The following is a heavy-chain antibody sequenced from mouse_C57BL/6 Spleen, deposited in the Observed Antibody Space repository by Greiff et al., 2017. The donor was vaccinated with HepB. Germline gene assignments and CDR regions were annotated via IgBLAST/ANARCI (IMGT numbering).Heavy chain of an antibody. CDR1: GYAFSSYW. CDR3: ARSGWDEGYYFDY. CDR2: IYPGDGDT. D-gene: IGHD4-1*01. J-gene: IGHJ2*01. V-gene: IGHV1-80*01. Sequence: QVQLKESGAELVKPGASVKISCKASGYAFSSYWMNWVKQRPGKGLEWIGQIYPGDGDTNYNGKFKGKATLTADKSSSTAYMQLSSLTSEDSAVYFCARSGWDEGYYFDYWGQGTTLTVSS.